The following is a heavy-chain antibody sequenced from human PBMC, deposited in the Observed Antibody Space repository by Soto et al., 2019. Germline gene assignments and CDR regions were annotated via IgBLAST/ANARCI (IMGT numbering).Heavy chain of an antibody. CDR1: GSTFSNDW. CDR2: INSDGSST. Sequence: WGSLRLSCAVSGSTFSNDWMHWVRQAPGRGLVWVSHINSDGSSTNYGYFVKGRVTIARDNAKNTVYLQMNSLRAEDTAVYYCARHLSYSLDXWGQGTRGTVS. V-gene: IGHV3-74*01. J-gene: IGHJ6*02. CDR3: ARHLSYSLDX.